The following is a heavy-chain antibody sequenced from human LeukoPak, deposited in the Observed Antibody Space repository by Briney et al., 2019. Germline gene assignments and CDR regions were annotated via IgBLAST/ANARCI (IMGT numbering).Heavy chain of an antibody. CDR1: GVSITSYY. CDR3: ARGVGSSWYFLWFDP. D-gene: IGHD6-13*01. Sequence: SETLSLTCAVSGVSITSYYWTWIRQPAGKGLEWIGRLYTSGSTNYNPSLKSRVTISVDTSKNQFSLKLTSVTAADTAVYYCARGVGSSWYFLWFDPWGQGTLVTVSS. V-gene: IGHV4-4*07. CDR2: LYTSGST. J-gene: IGHJ5*02.